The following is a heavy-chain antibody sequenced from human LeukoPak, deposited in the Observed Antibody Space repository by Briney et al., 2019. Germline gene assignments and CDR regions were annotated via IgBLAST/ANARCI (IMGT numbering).Heavy chain of an antibody. CDR2: INWNGGST. D-gene: IGHD3-16*01. Sequence: GGSLRLSCAASGFTFDDYGMSWVRQAPGKGLEWVSGINWNGGSTGYADSVKGRFTISRDNAKNSLYLQMNSLRAEDTALYHCARGLGFRPYYYYGMDVWGQGTTVTVSS. CDR1: GFTFDDYG. V-gene: IGHV3-20*01. CDR3: ARGLGFRPYYYYGMDV. J-gene: IGHJ6*02.